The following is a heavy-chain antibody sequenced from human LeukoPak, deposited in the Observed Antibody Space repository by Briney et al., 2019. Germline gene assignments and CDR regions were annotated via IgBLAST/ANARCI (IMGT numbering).Heavy chain of an antibody. J-gene: IGHJ3*02. D-gene: IGHD3-10*01. CDR2: IIPIFGTA. CDR3: ARAGGAFDI. CDR1: GGTFSSYA. V-gene: IGHV1-69*05. Sequence: GASVKVSCKASGGTFSSYAISWVRQAPGQGLEWMGRIIPIFGTANYAQKFQGRVTITTDESTITAYMELRSLRSEDKAVYYCARAGGAFDIWGQGTMVTVSS.